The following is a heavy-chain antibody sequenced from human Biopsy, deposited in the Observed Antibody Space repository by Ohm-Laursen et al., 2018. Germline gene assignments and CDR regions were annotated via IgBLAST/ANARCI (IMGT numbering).Heavy chain of an antibody. CDR3: ALQSVAQMKNFDY. Sequence: ASVKVSCKASGFSFTGYYIHWVRQAPGQGLEWMGWISPKSGGTNYAQKFQGNITTTKNTSMSTAYMEMSRLRSDDTAVYYCALQSVAQMKNFDYWGQGTLVIVSS. CDR1: GFSFTGYY. CDR2: ISPKSGGT. V-gene: IGHV1-2*02. D-gene: IGHD6-19*01. J-gene: IGHJ4*02.